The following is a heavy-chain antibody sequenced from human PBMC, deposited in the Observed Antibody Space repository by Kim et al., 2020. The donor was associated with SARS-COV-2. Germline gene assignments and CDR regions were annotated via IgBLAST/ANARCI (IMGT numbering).Heavy chain of an antibody. V-gene: IGHV3-53*01. J-gene: IGHJ4*02. D-gene: IGHD2-15*01. Sequence: SVKGRFTISRDNSKNTLYLHMNSVRAEDTAVYYCAREGPYCSGGSCYYYWGQGTLVTVSS. CDR3: AREGPYCSGGSCYYY.